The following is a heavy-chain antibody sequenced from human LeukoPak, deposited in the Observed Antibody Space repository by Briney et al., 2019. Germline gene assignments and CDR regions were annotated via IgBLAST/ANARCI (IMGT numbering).Heavy chain of an antibody. CDR3: ARVVSSGWYNRLDY. CDR2: IIPILGIA. CDR1: GGTFSSYT. J-gene: IGHJ4*02. V-gene: IGHV1-69*02. D-gene: IGHD6-19*01. Sequence: SVKVSCKASGGTFSSYTISLVRQAPGQGLEWMGRIIPILGIANYAQKFQGRVTITADKSTSTAYMELSSLRSEDTAVYYCARVVSSGWYNRLDYWGQGTLVTVSS.